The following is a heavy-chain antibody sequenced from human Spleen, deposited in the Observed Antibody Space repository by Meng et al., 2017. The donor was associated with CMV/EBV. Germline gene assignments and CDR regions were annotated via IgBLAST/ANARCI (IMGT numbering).Heavy chain of an antibody. D-gene: IGHD2-2*02. CDR3: AYQLLYSYYYYGMDV. CDR2: TYYRSKWYN. V-gene: IGHV6-1*01. Sequence: SETLSLTCAISGDSVSSSSAAWNWIRHSPSRGLEWLGRTYYRSKWYNAYAVSVKSRITINPDTSKNQFSLQLNSVTPEDTAVYYCAYQLLYSYYYYGMDVWGQGTTVTVSS. J-gene: IGHJ6*02. CDR1: GDSVSSSSAA.